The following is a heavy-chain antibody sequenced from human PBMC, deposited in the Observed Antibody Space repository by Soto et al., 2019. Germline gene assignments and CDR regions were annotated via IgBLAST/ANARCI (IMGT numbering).Heavy chain of an antibody. CDR3: AKRSPYYFDY. CDR2: INSAGST. Sequence: EVQLLESGGDLVLPGGSLSLSCAASGFTFSSYAMSWVRQAPGKGLEWVSTINSAGSTFYADSVKGRFTISRGNSKNTLYLQMNNLRAEDTAVYYCAKRSPYYFDYWGQGTLVTVSS. CDR1: GFTFSSYA. V-gene: IGHV3-23*01. J-gene: IGHJ4*02.